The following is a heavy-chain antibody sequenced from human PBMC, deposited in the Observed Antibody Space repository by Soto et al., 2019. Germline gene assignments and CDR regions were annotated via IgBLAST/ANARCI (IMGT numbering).Heavy chain of an antibody. V-gene: IGHV3-48*01. J-gene: IGHJ5*02. Sequence: GGSLRLSCAASGFTFSSYSMNWVRQAPGKGLEWVSYISSSSATIYYADSVKGRFTIARDNAKDSLYLQMNSLRAEDTAVYYCARESDLYNWFDPWGQGTLVTVSS. CDR2: ISSSSATI. CDR1: GFTFSSYS. CDR3: ARESDLYNWFDP.